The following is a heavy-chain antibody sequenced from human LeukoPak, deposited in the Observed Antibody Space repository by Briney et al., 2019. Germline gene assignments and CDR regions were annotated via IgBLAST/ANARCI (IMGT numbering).Heavy chain of an antibody. V-gene: IGHV3-30*02. J-gene: IGHJ4*02. CDR2: IRYDGSNK. CDR1: GFTFSIYG. D-gene: IGHD2-8*01. CDR3: AKSDCTNGVCTDFDY. Sequence: GGALRLSCAASGFTFSIYGMHCVRQAPGKGLEWVAFIRYDGSNKYYADSVKGRFTISRDNSKNTLYLQMNSLMAEDTAVYYCAKSDCTNGVCTDFDYWGQGTLVTVSS.